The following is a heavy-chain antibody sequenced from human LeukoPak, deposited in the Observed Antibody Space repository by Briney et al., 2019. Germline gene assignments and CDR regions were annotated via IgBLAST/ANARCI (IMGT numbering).Heavy chain of an antibody. J-gene: IGHJ4*02. V-gene: IGHV3-11*01. Sequence: GGSLRLSCAASGFTLSDYYMSWIRQAPGKGLEWVSYISSSGSTIYYADSVKGRFTISRDNAKNSLYLQMNSLRAEDTAVYYCARTVITFGGVIVIPYYFDYWGQGTLVTVSS. CDR2: ISSSGSTI. CDR1: GFTLSDYY. D-gene: IGHD3-16*02. CDR3: ARTVITFGGVIVIPYYFDY.